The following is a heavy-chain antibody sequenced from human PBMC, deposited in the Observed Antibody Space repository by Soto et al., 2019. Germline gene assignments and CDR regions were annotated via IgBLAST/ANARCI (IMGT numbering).Heavy chain of an antibody. J-gene: IGHJ6*02. CDR3: ARGPSYYDFWSGSRDPRYGMDV. Sequence: QVQLQESGPGLVKPSETLSLTCTVSGGSISSYYWSWIRQPAGKGLEWIGRIYTSGSTNYNPSLKSRVTMSVDTSKNQFSLKLSSVTAADTAVYYCARGPSYYDFWSGSRDPRYGMDVWGQGTTVTVSS. V-gene: IGHV4-4*07. CDR1: GGSISSYY. D-gene: IGHD3-3*01. CDR2: IYTSGST.